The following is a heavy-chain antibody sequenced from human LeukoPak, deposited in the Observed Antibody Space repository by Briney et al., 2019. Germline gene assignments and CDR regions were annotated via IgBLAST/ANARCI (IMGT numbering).Heavy chain of an antibody. CDR3: AKDDLGTAFYFDH. CDR2: IRYVGSDK. Sequence: GGSLRLSCAASGFTFTSYGMHWVRQAPGKGLEWVAFIRYVGSDKYYADSANGRFTTSRDNSKNTLYLEMNSLRAEDTAVYYCAKDDLGTAFYFDHWGQGTLVTVSS. D-gene: IGHD5-18*01. V-gene: IGHV3-30*02. CDR1: GFTFTSYG. J-gene: IGHJ4*02.